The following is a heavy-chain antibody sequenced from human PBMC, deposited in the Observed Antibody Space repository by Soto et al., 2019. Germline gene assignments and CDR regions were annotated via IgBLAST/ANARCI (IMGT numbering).Heavy chain of an antibody. D-gene: IGHD3-22*01. Sequence: QPGGSLRLSCAAPGFNFIIHALHWVRQAPGKGLEWVAVLSPNGKNQYYADSVKGRFTISSDTFTSTLFLQMTSLTPEDTAVYYCARGADFYYDTRRYWGPGTIVTVYS. V-gene: IGHV3-30*04. CDR2: LSPNGKNQ. CDR3: ARGADFYYDTRRY. CDR1: GFNFIIHA. J-gene: IGHJ4*02.